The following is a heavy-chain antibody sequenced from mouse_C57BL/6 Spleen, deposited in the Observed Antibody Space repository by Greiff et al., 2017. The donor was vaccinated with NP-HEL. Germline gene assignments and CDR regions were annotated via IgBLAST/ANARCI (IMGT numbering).Heavy chain of an antibody. CDR2: IDPSDSET. J-gene: IGHJ3*01. D-gene: IGHD2-1*01. CDR3: ARGYGNSWFAY. Sequence: VQLQQPGAELVRPGSSVKLSCKASGYTFTSYWMHWVKQRPIQGLEWIGNIDPSDSETHYNQKFKDKATLTVDKSSSTAYMQLSSLTSEDSAVYYCARGYGNSWFAYWGQGTLVTVSA. CDR1: GYTFTSYW. V-gene: IGHV1-52*01.